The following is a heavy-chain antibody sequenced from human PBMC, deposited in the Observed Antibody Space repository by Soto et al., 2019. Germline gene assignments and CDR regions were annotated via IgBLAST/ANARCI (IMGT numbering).Heavy chain of an antibody. CDR3: TREDILGARSFDY. V-gene: IGHV3-48*02. J-gene: IGHJ4*02. Sequence: EVQLVESGGGLVQWGGSLRLSCAASGFTFSSYSVNWVRQAPGKGLEWISYISSGSKTIYYADSVKGRFTVSRDNAKNSQYLQMNSLRDEDTAVYYCTREDILGARSFDYWGQGTRVTVSS. D-gene: IGHD1-26*01. CDR1: GFTFSSYS. CDR2: ISSGSKTI.